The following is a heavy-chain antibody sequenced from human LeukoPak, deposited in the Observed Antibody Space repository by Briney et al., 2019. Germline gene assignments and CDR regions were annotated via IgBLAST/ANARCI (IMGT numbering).Heavy chain of an antibody. CDR1: GYSFNTNW. CDR2: IYPGDSDS. J-gene: IGHJ4*02. CDR3: ARPGSSGYSEGNLGY. V-gene: IGHV5-51*01. D-gene: IGHD3-22*01. Sequence: GESLKISCKGSGYSFNTNWIGWVRQMPGKGLEWMGIIYPGDSDSIYSPSFQGQVTISADKSLSTAYLQWSSLKASDTAMYYCARPGSSGYSEGNLGYWGQGTLVTVSS.